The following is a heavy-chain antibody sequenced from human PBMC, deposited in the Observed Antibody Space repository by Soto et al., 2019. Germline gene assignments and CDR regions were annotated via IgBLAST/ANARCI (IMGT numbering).Heavy chain of an antibody. Sequence: QVQLVESGGGVVQPGRSLRLSCAASGFTFSSYGMHWVRQAPGKGLEWVAVILYDGSKKYYADSVKGRFTIYRDNSKNTMYLQMSSLRGEDTALYYCVKDGSSGWPYFGDMDVWGRGTTVTVSS. V-gene: IGHV3-30*18. J-gene: IGHJ6*02. CDR3: VKDGSSGWPYFGDMDV. CDR2: ILYDGSKK. D-gene: IGHD6-19*01. CDR1: GFTFSSYG.